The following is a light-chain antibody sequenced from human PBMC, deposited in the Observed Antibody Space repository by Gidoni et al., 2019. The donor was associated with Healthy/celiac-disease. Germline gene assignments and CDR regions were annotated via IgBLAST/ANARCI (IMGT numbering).Light chain of an antibody. V-gene: IGKV3-11*01. CDR2: EAS. J-gene: IGKJ4*01. Sequence: EIVLTQYPATLSLSPGERATLSCRASQSVSSYLAWYQQKPGQAPRLLLYEASNRATGIPARFSGSGSGTDFTLTISSLEPEDFAVYYCQQRSNWPPALTFGGGTKVEIK. CDR3: QQRSNWPPALT. CDR1: QSVSSY.